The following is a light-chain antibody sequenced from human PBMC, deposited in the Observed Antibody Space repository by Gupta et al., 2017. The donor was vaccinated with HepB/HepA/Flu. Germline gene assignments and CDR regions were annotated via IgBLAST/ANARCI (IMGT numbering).Light chain of an antibody. J-gene: IGKJ2*03. CDR2: AAS. CDR1: QSISSY. Sequence: DIQMTQSPSSLSASVGDRVTITCRASQSISSYLNWYQQKPGKAPKVLIYAASSLQSGVPSRFSGSGSGTDFTLTISSLQPEDFATYYCQHSYSTPRSFGQGTKLEIK. V-gene: IGKV1-39*01. CDR3: QHSYSTPRS.